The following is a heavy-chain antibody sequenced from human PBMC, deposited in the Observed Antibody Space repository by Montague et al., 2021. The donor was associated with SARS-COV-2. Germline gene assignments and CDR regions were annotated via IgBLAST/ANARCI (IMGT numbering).Heavy chain of an antibody. CDR2: INHIGTT. Sequence: SETLSLTCAVYGGSFSAYYWTWIRQSPWKGLEWIGEINHIGTTNYNPSLKSRVSISKDTSKNQISLRLNSVTAADTAVYYCARGVLTIQMLVIVMAAGSNWFDPWGQGTLVTVSS. CDR3: ARGVLTIQMLVIVMAAGSNWFDP. D-gene: IGHD3-22*01. J-gene: IGHJ5*02. CDR1: GGSFSAYY. V-gene: IGHV4-34*01.